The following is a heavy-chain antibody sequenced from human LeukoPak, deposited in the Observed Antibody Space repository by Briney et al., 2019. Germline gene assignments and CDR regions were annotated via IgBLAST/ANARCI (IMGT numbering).Heavy chain of an antibody. CDR1: GGSISSSSYY. V-gene: IGHV4-39*07. Sequence: SETLSLTCTVSGGSISSSSYYWGWIRQPPGKGLEWIGSIYYSGSTYYNPSLKSRVTISVDTSKNQFSLKLSSVTAADTAVYYCATGQWLQFPDYWGQGTLVTVSS. D-gene: IGHD5-24*01. J-gene: IGHJ4*02. CDR3: ATGQWLQFPDY. CDR2: IYYSGST.